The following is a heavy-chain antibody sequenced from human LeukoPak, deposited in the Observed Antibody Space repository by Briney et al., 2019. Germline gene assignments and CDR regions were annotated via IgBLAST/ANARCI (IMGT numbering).Heavy chain of an antibody. Sequence: SETLSLTCTVSGGSISSYYWSRIRQPPGKGLEWIGYIYYSGSTNYNPSLKSRVTISVDTSKNQLSLKLSSVTAADTAVYYCARELSGTALFDYWGQGTLVTVSS. CDR2: IYYSGST. V-gene: IGHV4-59*12. CDR1: GGSISSYY. CDR3: ARELSGTALFDY. D-gene: IGHD1-14*01. J-gene: IGHJ4*02.